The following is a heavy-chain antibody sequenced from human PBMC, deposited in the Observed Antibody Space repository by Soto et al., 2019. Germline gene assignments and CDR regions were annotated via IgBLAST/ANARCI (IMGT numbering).Heavy chain of an antibody. CDR2: INKDGSEE. V-gene: IGHV3-7*02. CDR1: GFTFTNYW. D-gene: IGHD1-26*01. J-gene: IGHJ4*02. Sequence: GGSLRLSCAASGFTFTNYWMTWIRQAPGTGLEWVANINKDGSEEQYVDSVKGRFTISRDNAKNSVYLQVNSLRAEDTAMYYCARGDPTYFDYWGQGILVTVSS. CDR3: ARGDPTYFDY.